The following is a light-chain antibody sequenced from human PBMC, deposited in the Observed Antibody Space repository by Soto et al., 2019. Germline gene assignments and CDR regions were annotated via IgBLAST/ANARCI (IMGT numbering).Light chain of an antibody. CDR1: QSVGLNY. CDR2: GAS. CDR3: QQYGSSPRT. V-gene: IGKV3-20*01. J-gene: IGKJ1*01. Sequence: EIVFTQSPDTLSLSPGESITLSCRASQSVGLNYLAWYQQKPGQAPRLLIYGASSRATGIPDRFSGSGSGTDFTLTISRLEPEDFAVYYCQQYGSSPRTFGQGTRVEI.